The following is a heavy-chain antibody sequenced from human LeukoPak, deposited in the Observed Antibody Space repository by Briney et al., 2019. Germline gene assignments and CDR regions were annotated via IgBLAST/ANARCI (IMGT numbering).Heavy chain of an antibody. CDR1: GGSFSGYY. D-gene: IGHD3-3*01. CDR2: INHSGST. CDR3: ARRMQRVVINYYYSGMDV. V-gene: IGHV4-34*01. Sequence: SETLSLTCDVDGGSFSGYYWSWIRQPPGKGLEWIGEINHSGSTNYNPSLKSRVTISVDTSKNQFSLNLSSVTAADTAVYHCARRMQRVVINYYYSGMDVWGQGTTVTVSS. J-gene: IGHJ6*02.